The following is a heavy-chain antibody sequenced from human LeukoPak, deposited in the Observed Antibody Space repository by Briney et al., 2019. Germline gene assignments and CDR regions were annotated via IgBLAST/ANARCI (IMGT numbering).Heavy chain of an antibody. J-gene: IGHJ4*02. CDR1: GGSFSGYY. CDR3: ARDGSARYYFDY. Sequence: SEALSLTCAVYGGSFSGYYWSWIRQPPGKGLEWIGEINHSGSTNYNPSLKRRVTISVATSKNQFSLNLSSVTAADTAMYYCARDGSARYYFDYWGQGTLVTVSS. V-gene: IGHV4-34*01. CDR2: INHSGST.